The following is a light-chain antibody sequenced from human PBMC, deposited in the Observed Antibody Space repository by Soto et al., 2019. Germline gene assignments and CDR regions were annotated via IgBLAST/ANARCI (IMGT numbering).Light chain of an antibody. CDR2: GAS. J-gene: IGKJ4*01. V-gene: IGKV1-39*01. CDR1: QSIDTY. Sequence: DIQMTEPPSSVSSSLWDRVTIACRASQSIDTYLNWYQQKPGKAPKLLIYGASTLQSGVPSRFSGSGSGTEFTLTISSLQAEDFATYFCQESYTSPAVSFGGGTKVDIK. CDR3: QESYTSPAVS.